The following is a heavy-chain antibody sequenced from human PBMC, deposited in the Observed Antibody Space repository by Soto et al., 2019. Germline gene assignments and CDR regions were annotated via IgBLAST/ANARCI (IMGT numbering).Heavy chain of an antibody. Sequence: EVQLVESGGGLVQPGGSLRLSCAASGFTFSSYWMSWVRQAPGQWLEWVANIKQDGSEKYYVDSVKGRFTISRDNAKNSLYLQMNSLRAEDTAVYDCGSNWYDPFTFDYWGQGTLVTVSS. J-gene: IGHJ4*02. CDR1: GFTFSSYW. D-gene: IGHD1-20*01. V-gene: IGHV3-7*01. CDR3: GSNWYDPFTFDY. CDR2: IKQDGSEK.